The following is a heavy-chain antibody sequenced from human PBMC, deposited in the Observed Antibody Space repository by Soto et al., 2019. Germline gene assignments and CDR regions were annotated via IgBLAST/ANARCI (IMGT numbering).Heavy chain of an antibody. D-gene: IGHD3-9*01. CDR2: ISGSGGST. J-gene: IGHJ4*01. CDR1: GFTFSSYA. V-gene: IGHV3-23*01. CDR3: AKDRLDARDDVSLRYFDWLLGYFDY. Sequence: GGSLRLSCAASGFTFSSYAMSWVRQAPGKGLEWVSAISGSGGSTYYADSVKGRFTISRDNSKNTLYMQMNRLRAEHTAVYYCAKDRLDARDDVSLRYFDWLLGYFDYCGHGTLVTVSS.